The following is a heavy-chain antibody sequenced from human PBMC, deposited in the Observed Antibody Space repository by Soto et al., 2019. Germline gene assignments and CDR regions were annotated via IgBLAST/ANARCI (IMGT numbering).Heavy chain of an antibody. V-gene: IGHV1-2*02. Sequence: ASVKVSCKASGYTFTGYYMHWVRQAPGQGLEWMGWINPNNGDTKYAQRFQGRVTVTRDASSNTIYMELRRLTSDDTAVYYCEREEKNGFDSWGQGTLVTVSS. CDR1: GYTFTGYY. J-gene: IGHJ5*01. CDR2: INPNNGDT. CDR3: EREEKNGFDS.